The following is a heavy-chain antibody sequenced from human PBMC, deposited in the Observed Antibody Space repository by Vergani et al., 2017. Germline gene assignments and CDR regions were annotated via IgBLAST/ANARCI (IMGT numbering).Heavy chain of an antibody. CDR2: IHYSENT. CDR1: FDSIRNRY. D-gene: IGHD6-19*01. CDR3: ASDTHSGQRADR. J-gene: IGHJ5*02. Sequence: QVQLQESGPGLVKSSETLSLTCSVSFDSIRNRYCNWIRQPPGKGLEWIGSIHYSENTNYNPSLKTRVTISVDTSKNQFSLALTSVTAADTAVYYCASDTHSGQRADRWVQGILVTVTS. V-gene: IGHV4-59*11.